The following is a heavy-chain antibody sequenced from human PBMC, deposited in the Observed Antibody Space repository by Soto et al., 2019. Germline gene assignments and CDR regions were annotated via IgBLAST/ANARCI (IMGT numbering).Heavy chain of an antibody. J-gene: IGHJ4*02. CDR2: IYYSGST. CDR3: AREYGGNFGY. Sequence: SETLSLTCTVSGGSISSYYWSWIRQPPGKALEWIGYIYYSGSTNYNPSLKSRVTISVDTAKNQFSLKLSSVTAADTAVYCCAREYGGNFGYWGQGALVTVAS. V-gene: IGHV4-59*01. D-gene: IGHD4-17*01. CDR1: GGSISSYY.